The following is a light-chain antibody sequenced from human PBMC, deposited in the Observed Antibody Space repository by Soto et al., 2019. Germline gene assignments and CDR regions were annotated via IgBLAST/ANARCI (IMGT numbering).Light chain of an antibody. CDR2: GAS. V-gene: IGKV3-15*01. Sequence: EIVMTQSPATLSVAPEERVTLSCRASQSVSSSLAWYQQKPGQAPRLLIYGASTKATGIPARFSGSGSGTEFTLTISSLQSEDFAVYYCQQHNNWPPFTFGPGTKVDIK. CDR3: QQHNNWPPFT. J-gene: IGKJ3*01. CDR1: QSVSSS.